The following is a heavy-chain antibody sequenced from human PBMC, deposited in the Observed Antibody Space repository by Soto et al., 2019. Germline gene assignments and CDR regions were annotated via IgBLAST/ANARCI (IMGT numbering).Heavy chain of an antibody. CDR1: GFTFSSYS. J-gene: IGHJ4*02. CDR3: ARDQQWLANHDY. D-gene: IGHD6-19*01. CDR2: ISSSSSYI. V-gene: IGHV3-21*01. Sequence: EVQLVESGGGLVKPGGSLRLSCAASGFTFSSYSMNWVRQAPGKWLEWVSSISSSSSYIYYADSVKGRFAISRDNAKNSLYLQMNSLRAKDTAVYYCARDQQWLANHDYVGQGTLVTVSS.